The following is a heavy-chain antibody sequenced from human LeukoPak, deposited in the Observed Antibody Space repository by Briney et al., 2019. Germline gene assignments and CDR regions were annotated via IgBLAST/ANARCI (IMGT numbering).Heavy chain of an antibody. CDR3: ARTTEGGYTYDYFYYYYMDV. V-gene: IGHV4-59*01. CDR1: GGSISSYY. Sequence: SETLSLTCTVSGGSISSYYWSWIRQPPGKGLEWIGYIYYSGSTNYNPSLKSRVTVSVGSSKNQFSLKLSSVTAADTAVYYCARTTEGGYTYDYFYYYYMDVWGKGTTVTISS. D-gene: IGHD5-18*01. CDR2: IYYSGST. J-gene: IGHJ6*03.